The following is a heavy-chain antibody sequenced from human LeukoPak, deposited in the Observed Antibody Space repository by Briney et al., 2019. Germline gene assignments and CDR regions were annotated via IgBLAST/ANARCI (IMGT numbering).Heavy chain of an antibody. V-gene: IGHV3-15*01. CDR3: TTVTGNIAVASTGDY. CDR2: IKRITDGGTT. Sequence: GGPLRLSCAASGFTFNDAWMTWVRQAPGKGLEWVGRIKRITDGGTTDYAAPVRGRFTISRDDSQNTLFLQMNSLKTEDTAVYYCTTVTGNIAVASTGDYWGQGTLVTVSS. CDR1: GFTFNDAW. J-gene: IGHJ4*02. D-gene: IGHD6-19*01.